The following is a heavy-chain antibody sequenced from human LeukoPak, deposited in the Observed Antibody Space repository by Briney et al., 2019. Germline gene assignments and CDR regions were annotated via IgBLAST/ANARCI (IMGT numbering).Heavy chain of an antibody. CDR2: IYCGGST. D-gene: IGHD3-22*01. V-gene: IGHV3-53*01. CDR3: ARWRYSDSSGSHYFDY. J-gene: IGHJ4*02. CDR1: GFTVSSNY. Sequence: PAGSLRLSCAASGFTVSSNYMNWVRQAPGKGLEWVSVIYCGGSTYYADSVKGRFTISRDNSKNTLYLQMNSLRAEDTAVYYCARWRYSDSSGSHYFDYWGQGTLVTVSS.